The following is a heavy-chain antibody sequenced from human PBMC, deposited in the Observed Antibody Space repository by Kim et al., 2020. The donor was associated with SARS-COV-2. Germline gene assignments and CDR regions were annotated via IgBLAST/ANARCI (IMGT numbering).Heavy chain of an antibody. D-gene: IGHD3-10*01. CDR3: AAEDLSLWFGELTSSQNRPFPGY. J-gene: IGHJ4*02. CDR2: IVVGSGNT. CDR1: GFTFTSSA. V-gene: IGHV1-58*01. Sequence: SVKVSCKASGFTFTSSAVQWVRQARGQRLEWIGWIVVGSGNTNYAQKFQERVTITRDMSTSTAYMELSSLRSEDTAVYYCAAEDLSLWFGELTSSQNRPFPGYWGQGTLVTVSS.